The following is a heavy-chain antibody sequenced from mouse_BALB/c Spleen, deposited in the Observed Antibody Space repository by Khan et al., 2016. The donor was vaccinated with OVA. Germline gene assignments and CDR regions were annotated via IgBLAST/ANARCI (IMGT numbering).Heavy chain of an antibody. CDR1: GDSITSGY. CDR3: ARSTYRYAVAY. D-gene: IGHD2-14*01. J-gene: IGHJ3*01. V-gene: IGHV3-8*02. CDR2: ILYSDCT. Sequence: EVQLQESGPSLVKPSQTLSLTCSVTGDSITSGYWCWIRKFPGNKLEYMGYILYSDCTYYNPSLKSRISITRHTSQNQYYLQLNSVTTEDTATDYCARSTYRYAVAYGGQGTLVTVAA.